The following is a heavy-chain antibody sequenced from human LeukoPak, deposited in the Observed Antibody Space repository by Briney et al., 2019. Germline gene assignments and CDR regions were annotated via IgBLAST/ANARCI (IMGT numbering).Heavy chain of an antibody. V-gene: IGHV4-34*01. CDR1: GFTFSSYV. CDR2: INHSGST. D-gene: IGHD6-19*01. CDR3: ARVRWQWLRRDAFDI. Sequence: GSLRLSCAASGFTFSSYVMSWIRQPPGKGLEWIGEINHSGSTNYNPSLKSRVTISVDTSKNQFSLKLSSVTAADTAVYYCARVRWQWLRRDAFDIWGQGTMVTVSS. J-gene: IGHJ3*02.